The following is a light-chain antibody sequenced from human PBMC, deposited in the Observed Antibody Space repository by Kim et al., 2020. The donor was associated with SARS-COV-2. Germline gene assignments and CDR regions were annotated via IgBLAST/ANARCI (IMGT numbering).Light chain of an antibody. CDR1: SIGSKG. CDR3: QVWDSSTDHRVV. J-gene: IGLJ2*01. V-gene: IGLV3-21*04. CDR2: YAS. Sequence: PEKTARVSCGGNSIGSKGVHWYQQKSGQAPVLVIYYASDRPSGIPERFSGSNSGNTATLTISRVEAGDEADYYCQVWDSSTDHRVVFGGGTQLTVL.